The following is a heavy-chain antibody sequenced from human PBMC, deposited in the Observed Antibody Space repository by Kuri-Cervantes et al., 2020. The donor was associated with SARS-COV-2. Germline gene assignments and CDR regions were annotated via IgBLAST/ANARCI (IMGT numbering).Heavy chain of an antibody. CDR3: ARGPSHIAIYYYGMDV. CDR1: GFTFDDYA. V-gene: IGHV3-53*01. Sequence: GGSLRLSCAASGFTFDDYAMHWVRQAPGKGLEWVSVIYSGGSTYYADSVKGRFTISRDNSKNALYLQMNSLRAEDTAVYYCARGPSHIAIYYYGMDVWGQGTTVTVSS. D-gene: IGHD2-21*01. J-gene: IGHJ6*02. CDR2: IYSGGST.